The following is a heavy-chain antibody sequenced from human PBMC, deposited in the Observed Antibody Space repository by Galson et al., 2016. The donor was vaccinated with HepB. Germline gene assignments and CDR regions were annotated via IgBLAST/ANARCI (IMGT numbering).Heavy chain of an antibody. CDR1: DFSVSANY. D-gene: IGHD3-10*01. Sequence: SLRLSCAASDFSVSANYMSWVRQAPGGGLDWVSLISSGGRTYYADSVKGRFTISRDNSKNILYLQMNSLRAEDTAVYSWPGSGSLTNFHYWGQGTLVAVSS. J-gene: IGHJ4*02. V-gene: IGHV3-53*01. CDR2: ISSGGRT. CDR3: PGSGSLTNFHY.